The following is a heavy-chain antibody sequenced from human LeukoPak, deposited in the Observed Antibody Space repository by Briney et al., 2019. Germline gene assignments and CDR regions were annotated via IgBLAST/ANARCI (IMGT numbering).Heavy chain of an antibody. Sequence: SETLSLTCTVSGGSINNYYWSWIRQPAGKALEWIGHIYTTGSTNYNPSLKSRVTMSVDTSKSQFSLKLSSVTAAGTAVYYCARCILRGVDAFDLWGQGTMVTVSS. J-gene: IGHJ3*01. CDR2: IYTTGST. D-gene: IGHD2-21*01. CDR1: GGSINNYY. V-gene: IGHV4-4*07. CDR3: ARCILRGVDAFDL.